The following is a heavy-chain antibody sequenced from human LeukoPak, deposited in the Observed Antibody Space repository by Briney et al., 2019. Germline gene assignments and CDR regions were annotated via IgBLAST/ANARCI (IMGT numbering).Heavy chain of an antibody. J-gene: IGHJ4*02. Sequence: GGSLRLSCAASELACSSYGMHWVRKDPGKGLEWVAFIRYDGSNKYYTDSVKGRFTISRDNSKNTLYLQMNSLRAEDTAVYYCARSPGGYSSSWSLYYFDYWGQGTLVTVSS. CDR3: ARSPGGYSSSWSLYYFDY. CDR2: IRYDGSNK. V-gene: IGHV3-30*02. D-gene: IGHD6-13*01. CDR1: ELACSSYG.